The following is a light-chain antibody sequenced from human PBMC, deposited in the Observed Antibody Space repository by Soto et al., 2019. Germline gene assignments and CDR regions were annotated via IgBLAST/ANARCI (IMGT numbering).Light chain of an antibody. CDR3: AAWDDSLNGQV. V-gene: IGLV1-44*01. CDR1: SSNIGSNT. J-gene: IGLJ3*02. CDR2: SLN. Sequence: QSVLTQPPSASGTPGQRVTISCSGSSSNIGSNTVNWYQQLPGTAPKLLIYSLNQRPSGVPDRFSGSKSGTSASLAISGLQSEDEADYYCAAWDDSLNGQVFGGGTKLTVL.